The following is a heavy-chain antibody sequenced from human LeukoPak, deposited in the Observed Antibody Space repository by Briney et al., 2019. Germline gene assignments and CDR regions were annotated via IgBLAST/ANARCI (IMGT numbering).Heavy chain of an antibody. D-gene: IGHD2-2*01. CDR2: INPSGGST. V-gene: IGHV1-46*01. CDR1: GYTFTSHY. CDR3: AREPVVVPVAFKVDGMDV. J-gene: IGHJ6*02. Sequence: ASVTVSCKATGYTFTSHYMHWVRQAPGQGLEWMGIINPSGGSTSYAQKFQGRVTMTRDTSTSTVYVELSSLRSEDTAVYYCAREPVVVPVAFKVDGMDVWGQGTTVTVSS.